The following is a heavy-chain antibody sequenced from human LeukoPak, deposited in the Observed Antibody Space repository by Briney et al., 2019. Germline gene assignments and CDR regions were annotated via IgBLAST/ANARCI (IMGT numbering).Heavy chain of an antibody. CDR2: ITSSSSRI. J-gene: IGHJ6*03. CDR3: TRVMMGATVTTFHYYCMDV. CDR1: GFTFSYYS. Sequence: GGSLRLSCAASGFTFSYYSIDWVRQAPGKGLERLASITSSSSRIYYADSVKGRFTISRDNAKNSLYLQMNNLRAEDTAIYYCTRVMMGATVTTFHYYCMDVWGVGTTVTVSS. V-gene: IGHV3-21*01. D-gene: IGHD4-11*01.